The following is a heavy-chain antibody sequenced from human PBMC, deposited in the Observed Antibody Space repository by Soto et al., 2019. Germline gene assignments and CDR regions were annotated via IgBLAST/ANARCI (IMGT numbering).Heavy chain of an antibody. CDR3: ARDRGDWNYMISDYGMDV. CDR2: ISSSSSYI. CDR1: GFTFSSYS. D-gene: IGHD1-7*01. J-gene: IGHJ6*02. V-gene: IGHV3-21*01. Sequence: PGGSLRLSCAASGFTFSSYSMNWVRQAPGKGLEWVSSISSSSSYIYYADSVKGRFTISRDNAKNSLYLQMNSLRAEDTAVYYCARDRGDWNYMISDYGMDVWGQGTTVTVAS.